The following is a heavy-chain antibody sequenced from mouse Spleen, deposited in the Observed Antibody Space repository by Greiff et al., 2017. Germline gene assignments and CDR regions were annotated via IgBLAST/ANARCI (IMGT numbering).Heavy chain of an antibody. V-gene: IGHV1-82*01. CDR3: ARWGYGYDFDY. Sequence: QVQLQQSGPELVKPGASVKISCKASGYAFSSSWMNWVKQRPGKGLEWIGRIYPGDGDTNYNGKFKGKATLTADKSSSTAYMQLSSLTSEDSAVYYCARWGYGYDFDYWGQGTTLTVSS. CDR1: GYAFSSSW. D-gene: IGHD2-2*01. CDR2: IYPGDGDT. J-gene: IGHJ2*01.